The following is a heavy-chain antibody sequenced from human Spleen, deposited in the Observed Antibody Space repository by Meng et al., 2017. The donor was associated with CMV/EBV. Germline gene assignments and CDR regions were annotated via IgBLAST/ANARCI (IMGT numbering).Heavy chain of an antibody. Sequence: SETLSLTCAGSGGSISSNNWWSWVRQSPGKGLEWIGDIYHPGSTNHNPSLKSRVTISVDKSRNQFSLSLSSVTAADTAVYYCARGIGVVVKGYFDLWGQGTLVTVSS. CDR3: ARGIGVVVKGYFDL. CDR1: GGSISSNNW. V-gene: IGHV4-4*02. J-gene: IGHJ5*02. CDR2: IYHPGST. D-gene: IGHD3-3*01.